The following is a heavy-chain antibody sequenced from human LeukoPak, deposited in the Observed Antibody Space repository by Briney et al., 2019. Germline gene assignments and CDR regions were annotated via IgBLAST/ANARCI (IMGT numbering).Heavy chain of an antibody. CDR2: INTDGSSA. CDR1: GFTFSNYW. D-gene: IGHD5-12*01. V-gene: IGHV3-74*01. Sequence: PGGSLRLSCAASGFTFSNYWMHWVRQAPGKGLVWVSQINTDGSSANYADSVKGRFTISRDISKNTLHLQMNSLRAEDTAVYYCARDGYGYNYMDVWGRGTTVTVSS. J-gene: IGHJ6*03. CDR3: ARDGYGYNYMDV.